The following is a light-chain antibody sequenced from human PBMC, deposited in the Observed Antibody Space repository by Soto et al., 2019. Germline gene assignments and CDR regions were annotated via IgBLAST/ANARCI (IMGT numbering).Light chain of an antibody. Sequence: AIRRTPSTSCRSASTGVSSTTTCRATQDIGTYLAWYQQITGKDRKLLIYDASTLQTGVKSRFSGSGSGTDFTLTIRYMQSEDFGTYYCKKFYNHNRTVGTGTKVDIK. J-gene: IGKJ1*01. V-gene: IGKV1-8*01. CDR3: KKFYNHNRT. CDR1: QDIGTY. CDR2: DAS.